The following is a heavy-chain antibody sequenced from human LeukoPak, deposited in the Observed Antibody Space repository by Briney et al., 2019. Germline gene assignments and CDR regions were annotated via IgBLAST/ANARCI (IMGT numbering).Heavy chain of an antibody. Sequence: GGSLRLSCAASGFTFSSYSMNWVRQAPGKGLEWVSSISSSSSYIYYADSVKGRFTISRDNAKNSLYLQMNSLRAEDTAVYYCAKVQWLVLGLPDYWGQGTLVTVSS. CDR1: GFTFSSYS. CDR3: AKVQWLVLGLPDY. J-gene: IGHJ4*02. D-gene: IGHD6-19*01. CDR2: ISSSSSYI. V-gene: IGHV3-21*04.